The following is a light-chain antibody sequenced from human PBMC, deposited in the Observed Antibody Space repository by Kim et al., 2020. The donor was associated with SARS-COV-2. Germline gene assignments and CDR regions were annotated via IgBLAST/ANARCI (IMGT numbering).Light chain of an antibody. V-gene: IGLV2-23*02. J-gene: IGLJ3*02. CDR3: CSYAGSSTYWV. CDR2: DVN. Sequence: QSALTQPASVSGSPGQSITISCTGTSSDVGGYNFVSWYQQHPGKAPKLMIYDVNKRPSGVSDRFSGSKSGNTASLTISGLQAEDEADYYCCSYAGSSTYWVFGGGTQLTVL. CDR1: SSDVGGYNF.